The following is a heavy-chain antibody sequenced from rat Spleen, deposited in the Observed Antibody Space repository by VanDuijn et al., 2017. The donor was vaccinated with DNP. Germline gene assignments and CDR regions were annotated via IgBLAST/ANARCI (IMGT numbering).Heavy chain of an antibody. CDR1: GFSFNNYW. Sequence: EVQLVESGGGPVQPGRSLKLSCVASGFSFNNYWMSWIRQAPGKGLEWVASISPSGGSTYYRDSVKGRFTISRDNAKSTLYLQMDSLRSEDTATYYCARRVLDYFDYWGQGVMVTVSS. V-gene: IGHV5-31*01. CDR3: ARRVLDYFDY. CDR2: ISPSGGST. J-gene: IGHJ2*01.